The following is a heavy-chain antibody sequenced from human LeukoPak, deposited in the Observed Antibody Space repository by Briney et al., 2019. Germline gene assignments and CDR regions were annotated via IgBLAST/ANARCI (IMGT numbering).Heavy chain of an antibody. J-gene: IGHJ4*02. Sequence: GGSLKLSCAASGFTFSSYEMNWVRQAPGKGLEWVSYISSSGSTIYYADSVKGRFTISRDNAKNSLYLQMNSLRAEDTAVYYCARGSSGWYRKSGDYWGQGTLVTVSS. CDR3: ARGSSGWYRKSGDY. V-gene: IGHV3-48*03. D-gene: IGHD6-19*01. CDR2: ISSSGSTI. CDR1: GFTFSSYE.